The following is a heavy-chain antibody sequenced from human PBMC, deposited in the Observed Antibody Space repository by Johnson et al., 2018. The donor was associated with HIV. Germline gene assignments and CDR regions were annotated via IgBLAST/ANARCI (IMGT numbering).Heavy chain of an antibody. V-gene: IGHV3-74*01. CDR3: ARGGGCGGDCYSGYDAFDI. CDR2: INSDGSST. J-gene: IGHJ3*02. D-gene: IGHD2-21*02. Sequence: VQLVESRGGLVQPGGSLRLSCAASGFTFSSYWMHWVRQAPGKGLVWVSRINSDGSSTSYADSVKGRFTISRDNAKNTLYLQMNSLRTWDTAVYYCARGGGCGGDCYSGYDAFDIWGQGTMVTVSS. CDR1: GFTFSSYW.